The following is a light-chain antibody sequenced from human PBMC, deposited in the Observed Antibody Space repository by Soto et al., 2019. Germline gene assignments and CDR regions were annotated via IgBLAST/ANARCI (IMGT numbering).Light chain of an antibody. CDR1: KSISSW. V-gene: IGKV1-5*03. CDR2: RAS. Sequence: IQMNQTPSTLSASVGDRVTITCRASKSISSWLDWYQQKPGKAPTLLIHRASTLETGVPSRFSGSGSWTEFTLTITSLQPDDFATYYGPQYNSNSYTFAQGTKLEIK. J-gene: IGKJ2*01. CDR3: PQYNSNSYT.